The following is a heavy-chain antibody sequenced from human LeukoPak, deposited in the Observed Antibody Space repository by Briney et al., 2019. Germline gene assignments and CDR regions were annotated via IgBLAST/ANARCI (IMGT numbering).Heavy chain of an antibody. J-gene: IGHJ5*02. D-gene: IGHD2-2*01. CDR3: ARIRISSTSQNYFDP. Sequence: SGTLSLTCAVSGDSIITNHWWSWVRQPPGKGLEWIGEIYHSGSTNYNPSLKSRVDISFDTSKNQFSLRMTSVTAADSAIYFCARIRISSTSQNYFDPWGQGTLVTVSS. CDR2: IYHSGST. V-gene: IGHV4-4*02. CDR1: GDSIITNHW.